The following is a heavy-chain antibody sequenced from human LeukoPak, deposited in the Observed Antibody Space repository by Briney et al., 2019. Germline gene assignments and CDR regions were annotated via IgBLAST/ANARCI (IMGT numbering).Heavy chain of an antibody. CDR3: ARAPGPYHDSSGSHSFDI. J-gene: IGHJ3*02. CDR2: IIPIFGTA. D-gene: IGHD3-22*01. V-gene: IGHV1-69*13. CDR1: GGTFSSYA. Sequence: SVKVSCKASGGTFSSYAISWVRQAPGQGLEWMGGIIPIFGTANYAQKFQGRVTITADESTSTAYMELSSLRSEDTAVYYCARAPGPYHDSSGSHSFDIWGQGTMVTVSS.